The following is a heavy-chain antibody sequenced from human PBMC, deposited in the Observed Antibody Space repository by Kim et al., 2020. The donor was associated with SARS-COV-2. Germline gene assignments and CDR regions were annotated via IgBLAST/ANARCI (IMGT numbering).Heavy chain of an antibody. J-gene: IGHJ3*01. CDR1: GGTFSTHA. V-gene: IGHV1-69*13. CDR3: ARPTYFDSSGYRDAFDF. D-gene: IGHD3-22*01. Sequence: SVKVSCKASGGTFSTHAISWVRQAPGQGLEWMGGIIPTLGTSNYAQKFQGRVTITADESTSTAYMEVSSLRSEDTAVYYCARPTYFDSSGYRDAFDFWGQGTIVTVSS. CDR2: IIPTLGTS.